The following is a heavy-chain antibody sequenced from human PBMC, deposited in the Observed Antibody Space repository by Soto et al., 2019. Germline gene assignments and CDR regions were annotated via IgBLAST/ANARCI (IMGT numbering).Heavy chain of an antibody. Sequence: QVQLVQSGAEVKKPGASVKVSCKASGYTFTSYGITWGRQAPGQGLEWMGWVKAYNVNTNYAQRFQGRVTRTTDTSTSRAYMELRSLRSDDTAVYYCAREAVSGRTGFDYWGQGPLVTASS. V-gene: IGHV1-18*01. CDR2: VKAYNVNT. J-gene: IGHJ4*02. CDR1: GYTFTSYG. CDR3: AREAVSGRTGFDY. D-gene: IGHD6-19*01.